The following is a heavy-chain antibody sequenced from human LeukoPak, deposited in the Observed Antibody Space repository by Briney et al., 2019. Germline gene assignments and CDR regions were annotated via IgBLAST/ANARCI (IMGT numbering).Heavy chain of an antibody. CDR3: ASGWIQPWLFQEYYFDY. D-gene: IGHD5-18*01. V-gene: IGHV4-39*01. Sequence: SETLSLTCTVSGGSISSSSYYWGWIRQPPGKGLEWIGSIYYSGSTYYNPSLKSRVTISVDTSKNQFSLKLSSVTAADTTVYYCASGWIQPWLFQEYYFDYWGQGTLVTVSS. J-gene: IGHJ4*02. CDR1: GGSISSSSYY. CDR2: IYYSGST.